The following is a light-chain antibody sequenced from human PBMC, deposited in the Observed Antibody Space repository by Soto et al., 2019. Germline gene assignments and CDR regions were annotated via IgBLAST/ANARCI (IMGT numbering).Light chain of an antibody. CDR2: AAS. V-gene: IGKV1-39*01. CDR1: QSIRSY. Sequence: DIQMTQSPSSLSASVGDRVNITCRASQSIRSYLSWYQKKPGKAPKLLIYAASSLQSGVLSRCSGSRCATDFSLTISSLQPEDFVTYYCQQSYSTPPRTFGQGTKVEIK. J-gene: IGKJ1*01. CDR3: QQSYSTPPRT.